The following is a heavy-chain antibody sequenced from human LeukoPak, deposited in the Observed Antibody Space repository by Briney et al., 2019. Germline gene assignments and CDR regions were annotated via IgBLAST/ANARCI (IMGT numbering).Heavy chain of an antibody. CDR3: AKVGAAAGRNYYYYGMDV. V-gene: IGHV3-23*01. D-gene: IGHD6-13*01. CDR2: IRGSGGST. CDR1: GFTFSSYA. Sequence: AGGSLRLSCAASGFTFSSYAMSWARQAPGKGLEWVSAIRGSGGSTYYADSVKDRFTISRDNSKNTLYLQMNSLRAEDTAVYYCAKVGAAAGRNYYYYGMDVWGQGTTVTVSS. J-gene: IGHJ6*02.